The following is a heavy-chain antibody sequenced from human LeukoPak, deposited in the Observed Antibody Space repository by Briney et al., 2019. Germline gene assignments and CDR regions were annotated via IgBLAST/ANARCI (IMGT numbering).Heavy chain of an antibody. J-gene: IGHJ3*02. V-gene: IGHV4-34*01. CDR3: ARGPTYYYDSSGYYLGNAFDI. D-gene: IGHD3-22*01. CDR2: INHSGST. Sequence: SETLSLTCAVYGGSFSGYYWSWVRQPPGKGLEWIGEINHSGSTNYNPSLKSRVTISVDTSKNQFSLKLSSVTAADTAVYYCARGPTYYYDSSGYYLGNAFDIWGQGTMVTVSS. CDR1: GGSFSGYY.